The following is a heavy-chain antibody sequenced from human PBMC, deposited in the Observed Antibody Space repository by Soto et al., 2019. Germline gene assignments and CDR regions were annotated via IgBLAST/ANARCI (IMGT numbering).Heavy chain of an antibody. CDR3: ARRRGPDPSSGWSDLDY. CDR2: IYYSGNT. Sequence: TLSLTCAVSGGSISGFYWTWIRQPPGKGLEWIGYIYYSGNTNYNPSLKSRVTISVDTSKNQFSLKLSSVTAADTAVYYCARRRGPDPSSGWSDLDYWGQGTLVTVSS. V-gene: IGHV4-59*12. D-gene: IGHD6-19*01. J-gene: IGHJ4*02. CDR1: GGSISGFY.